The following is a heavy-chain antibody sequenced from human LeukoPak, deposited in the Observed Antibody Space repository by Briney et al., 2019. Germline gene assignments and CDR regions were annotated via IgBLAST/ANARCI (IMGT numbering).Heavy chain of an antibody. D-gene: IGHD2-15*01. Sequence: ASVKVSCKASGYTFTSYYMHWVRQAPGQGLEWMGIINPSGGSTSYAQKFQGRVTMTRDTSTSTVYMELSSLIAEDTAVYYCARVVAATPYFDYWGQGTLVTVSS. CDR2: INPSGGST. CDR3: ARVVAATPYFDY. J-gene: IGHJ4*02. CDR1: GYTFTSYY. V-gene: IGHV1-46*01.